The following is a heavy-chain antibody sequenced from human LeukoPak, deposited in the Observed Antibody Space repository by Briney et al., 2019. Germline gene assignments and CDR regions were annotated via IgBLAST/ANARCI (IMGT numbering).Heavy chain of an antibody. CDR3: ARISGSYYSTVDC. V-gene: IGHV3-30*03. Sequence: GGSLRLSCAASGFTFSSYEMNWVRQAPGKGLEWVAVFSYDGSNQYYADSVKGRFTVSRDKSGNTLYLQMNSLRAEDTAVYYCARISGSYYSTVDCWGQGTLVTVSS. J-gene: IGHJ4*02. CDR1: GFTFSSYE. CDR2: FSYDGSNQ. D-gene: IGHD3-10*01.